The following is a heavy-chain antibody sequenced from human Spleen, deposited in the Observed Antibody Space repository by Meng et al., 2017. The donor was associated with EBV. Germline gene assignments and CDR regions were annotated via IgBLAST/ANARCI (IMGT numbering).Heavy chain of an antibody. D-gene: IGHD3-16*01. Sequence: SGAEVKKPGSAVKVSCQAFGGPSGTYSIAWVRQAPGRGLEGMGGIITLSGTPTYAQKFQGRLTITADPSTRTTYMELRGLTSDDTAIYYCARGHYDGYWGQGTLVTVSS. CDR1: GGPSGTYS. CDR3: ARGHYDGY. CDR2: IITLSGTP. V-gene: IGHV1-69*01. J-gene: IGHJ4*02.